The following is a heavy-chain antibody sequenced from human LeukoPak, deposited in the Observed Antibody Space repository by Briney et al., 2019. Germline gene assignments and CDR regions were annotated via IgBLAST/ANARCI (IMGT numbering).Heavy chain of an antibody. Sequence: GGSLRLSCAASGFTFSSYEMNWVRQAPGKGLEWVSYISSSGSTIYYADSVKGRFTISRDNAKNSLYLQMNSLRAEDTAVYYCARGYCSSTSCYTHYYYYGMDVWGQGTTVTVSS. CDR1: GFTFSSYE. J-gene: IGHJ6*02. CDR2: ISSSGSTI. V-gene: IGHV3-48*03. D-gene: IGHD2-2*02. CDR3: ARGYCSSTSCYTHYYYYGMDV.